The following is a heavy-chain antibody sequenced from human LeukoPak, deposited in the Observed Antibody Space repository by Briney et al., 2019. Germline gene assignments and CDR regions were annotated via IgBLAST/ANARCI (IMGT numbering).Heavy chain of an antibody. D-gene: IGHD2/OR15-2a*01. Sequence: ASVKVSCKASGGTFSSYAIGWVRQATGQGLEWMGWMNPNSGNTGYAQKFQGRVTMTRNTSISTAYMELSSLRSEDTAVYYCARSPHSSDYFLDYWGQGTLVTVSS. V-gene: IGHV1-8*02. CDR3: ARSPHSSDYFLDY. J-gene: IGHJ4*02. CDR1: GGTFSSYA. CDR2: MNPNSGNT.